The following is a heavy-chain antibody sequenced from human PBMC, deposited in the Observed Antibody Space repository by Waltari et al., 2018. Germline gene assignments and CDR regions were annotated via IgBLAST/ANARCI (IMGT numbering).Heavy chain of an antibody. D-gene: IGHD5-18*01. CDR1: RFTFSSYT. CDR2: LCSISSTL. J-gene: IGHJ6*03. Sequence: EVQLVESGGGLVQPGGSLRLSCAASRFTFSSYTMNWVRQAPGKGLEWVSYLCSISSTLYYADSVKGRFTISRDNAKNSLYLQMNSLRAEDTAVYYCARDSGGGDSYGYNYYYYMDVWGKGTTVTVSS. V-gene: IGHV3-48*04. CDR3: ARDSGGGDSYGYNYYYYMDV.